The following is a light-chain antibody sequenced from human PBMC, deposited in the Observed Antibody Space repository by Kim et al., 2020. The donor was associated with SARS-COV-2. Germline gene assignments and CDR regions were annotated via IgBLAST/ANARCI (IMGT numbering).Light chain of an antibody. CDR2: EGS. Sequence: GQSVTISCTGTSSDVGGYNVVSWYQQPRGAAPKLMNYEGSRRSGVVAHLLSCSTCGTTSSLTISGLPAEDDADYYCSSYASSNNLVFGGGTQLTVL. CDR3: SSYASSNNLV. J-gene: IGLJ3*02. V-gene: IGLV2-8*01. CDR1: SSDVGGYNV.